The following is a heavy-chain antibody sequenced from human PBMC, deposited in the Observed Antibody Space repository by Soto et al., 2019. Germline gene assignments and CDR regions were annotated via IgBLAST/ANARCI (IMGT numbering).Heavy chain of an antibody. CDR3: ARERGPYSYGNPDDAFDI. D-gene: IGHD5-18*01. CDR1: GFTFNNFG. Sequence: GGSLRLSCAASGFTFNNFGIHWVRQAPGKGLEWVAVIWYEGSKRYYADSVKGRFTISRDNSKNTLYLQMNSLRVEDTAIYYCARERGPYSYGNPDDAFDIWGQGTMVTVSS. V-gene: IGHV3-33*01. J-gene: IGHJ3*02. CDR2: IWYEGSKR.